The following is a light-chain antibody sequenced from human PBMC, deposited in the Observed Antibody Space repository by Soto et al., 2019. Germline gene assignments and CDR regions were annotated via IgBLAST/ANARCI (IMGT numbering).Light chain of an antibody. J-gene: IGKJ5*01. V-gene: IGKV1-39*01. CDR3: QQSYSTPVT. Sequence: DIQMTQSPSSLSASVGDRVTITCRASPSISSYLNWYQQKPGKAPKLLIYAASSLQSGVPSRFSGSRSGTDFTLTISSLQPEDFATYYCQQSYSTPVTFGQGTRLESK. CDR1: PSISSY. CDR2: AAS.